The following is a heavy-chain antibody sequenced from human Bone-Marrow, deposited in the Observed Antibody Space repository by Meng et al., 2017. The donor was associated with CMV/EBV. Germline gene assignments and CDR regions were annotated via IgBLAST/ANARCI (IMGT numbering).Heavy chain of an antibody. D-gene: IGHD3-9*01. CDR1: EFTVSSNY. Sequence: GESLKISCAASEFTVSSNYMSWVRQAPGKGLEWLSVIYNDGNTYYADSVKGRFTISRDNSRNTLSLQMNSLRAEDTAVYYCAKDMYDTRVKRFDYWGQGTLVTVSS. CDR2: IYNDGNT. CDR3: AKDMYDTRVKRFDY. J-gene: IGHJ4*02. V-gene: IGHV3-53*01.